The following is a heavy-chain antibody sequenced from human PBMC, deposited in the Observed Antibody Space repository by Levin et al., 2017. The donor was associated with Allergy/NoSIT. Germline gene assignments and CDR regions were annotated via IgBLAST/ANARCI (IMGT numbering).Heavy chain of an antibody. Sequence: GSLRLSCTVSGGSISSYFWSLFRQPPGKGLEWIGYIYYSGSTNYNPSLKSRVTISVDTSKNQFSLKLSSVTAADTAVYYCARDPSGYSNWYFDLWGRGTLVTVSS. D-gene: IGHD3-22*01. V-gene: IGHV4-59*01. CDR3: ARDPSGYSNWYFDL. CDR2: IYYSGST. J-gene: IGHJ2*01. CDR1: GGSISSYF.